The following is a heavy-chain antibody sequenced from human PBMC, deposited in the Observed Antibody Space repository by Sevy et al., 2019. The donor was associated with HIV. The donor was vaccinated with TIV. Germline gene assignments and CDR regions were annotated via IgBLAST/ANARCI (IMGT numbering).Heavy chain of an antibody. Sequence: GGSLRLSCSASGFTFSSYAMHWVRQAPGKGLEYVSAISSNGGSTYYADSVKGRFTISRDNSKNTLYLQMSSLRAEDTAVYYCARLYPDTAMVMGAFDIWGQGTMVTVSS. J-gene: IGHJ3*02. V-gene: IGHV3-64D*06. D-gene: IGHD5-18*01. CDR2: ISSNGGST. CDR3: ARLYPDTAMVMGAFDI. CDR1: GFTFSSYA.